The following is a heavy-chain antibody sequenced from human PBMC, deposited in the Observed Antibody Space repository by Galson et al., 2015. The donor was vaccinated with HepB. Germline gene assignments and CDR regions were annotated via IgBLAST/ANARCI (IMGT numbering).Heavy chain of an antibody. CDR1: GYTFNDYY. V-gene: IGHV1-2*02. CDR2: LNPSTGVT. Sequence: SVKVSCKASGYTFNDYYTHWVRQAPGQGLEWMGWLNPSTGVTKCAQKFQGTVTMTRDTSISTAYMELRSLRSDDTAVYYCARYSSSRNSYGMDVWGQGTTVTVSS. D-gene: IGHD1-26*01. CDR3: ARYSSSRNSYGMDV. J-gene: IGHJ6*02.